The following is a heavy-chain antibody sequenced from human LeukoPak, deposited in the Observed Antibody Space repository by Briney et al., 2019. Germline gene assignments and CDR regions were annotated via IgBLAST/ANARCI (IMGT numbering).Heavy chain of an antibody. CDR2: ISAYNGNT. CDR3: ARERWDPRVWWFDP. D-gene: IGHD1-26*01. V-gene: IGHV1-18*01. CDR1: GYTFTSYG. J-gene: IGHJ5*02. Sequence: ASVKVSCKASGYTFTSYGISWERQAPGQGLEWMGWISAYNGNTNYAQKLQGRVTMTTDTSTSTAYMELRSLRSDDTAVYYCARERWDPRVWWFDPWGQGTLVTVSS.